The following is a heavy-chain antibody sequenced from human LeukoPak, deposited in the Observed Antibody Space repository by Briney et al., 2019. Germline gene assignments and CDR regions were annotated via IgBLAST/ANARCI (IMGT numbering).Heavy chain of an antibody. J-gene: IGHJ4*02. CDR1: GFTFSSYG. D-gene: IGHD1-26*01. CDR3: AAASGSYFSIGY. V-gene: IGHV3-33*01. Sequence: GRSLRLSCAASGFTFSSYGMHWVRQAPGKGLEWVAVIWYDGSNKYYADSVKGRFTISRDNSKNTLYLQMNGLRAEDTAVYYCAAASGSYFSIGYWGQGTLVTVSS. CDR2: IWYDGSNK.